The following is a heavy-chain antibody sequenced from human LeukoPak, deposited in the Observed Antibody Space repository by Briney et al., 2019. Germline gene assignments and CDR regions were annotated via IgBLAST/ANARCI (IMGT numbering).Heavy chain of an antibody. Sequence: PGGSLRLSCAASGFTFSSYAMSWVRQAPGKGLEWVSAISGSGGSTYYADSVKGRFTISRDNSKNTLYLQMNSLRAEDTAVYYCAKDQGVDTSPYFDYWGRGTLVTVSP. D-gene: IGHD5-18*01. CDR1: GFTFSSYA. V-gene: IGHV3-23*01. CDR2: ISGSGGST. J-gene: IGHJ4*02. CDR3: AKDQGVDTSPYFDY.